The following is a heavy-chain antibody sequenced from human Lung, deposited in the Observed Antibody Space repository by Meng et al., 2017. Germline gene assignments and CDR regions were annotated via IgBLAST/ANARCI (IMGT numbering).Heavy chain of an antibody. D-gene: IGHD3-10*01. CDR1: DYTFTGYG. J-gene: IGHJ4*02. CDR3: ARGTPGRSYSDY. V-gene: IGHV1-18*01. CDR2: LGAHDGDT. Sequence: QVQPVQSGPEGKKPVASVKVSCTASDYTFTGYGVSWVRQAPGQGLEWMAWLGAHDGDTSHAPKFQGRVTVSADRPTATAYMELRSLRSDDTAVYYCARGTPGRSYSDYWGQGTLVTVSS.